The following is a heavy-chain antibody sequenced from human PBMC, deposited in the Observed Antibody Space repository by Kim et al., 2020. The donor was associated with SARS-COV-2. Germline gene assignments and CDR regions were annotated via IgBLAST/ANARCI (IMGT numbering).Heavy chain of an antibody. CDR2: IYYSGST. Sequence: SETLSLTCTVSGACITSYYWTWIRQPPGKRLELIGYIYYSGSTNYNPSLNSRVTLSVDTSKNQFSLKLSSVTAADTAVYYCASYSGSFYFQHWGLGTLITVSS. CDR1: GACITSYY. V-gene: IGHV4-59*13. J-gene: IGHJ1*01. CDR3: ASYSGSFYFQH. D-gene: IGHD1-26*01.